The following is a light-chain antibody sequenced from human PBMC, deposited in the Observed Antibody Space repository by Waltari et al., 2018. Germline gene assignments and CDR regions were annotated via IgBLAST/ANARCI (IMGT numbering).Light chain of an antibody. CDR2: EVS. J-gene: IGLJ2*01. CDR3: CSFAGGNNFEVI. CDR1: SSNVENYNL. Sequence: QSALTQPASVSGSPGQSITISCTGTSSNVENYNLVSWAQHHPGKAPKPLIYEVSKRPAGISNRFSGSTSGNTASLTISGLQAEDESDYYCCSFAGGNNFEVIFGGGTRLTVL. V-gene: IGLV2-23*02.